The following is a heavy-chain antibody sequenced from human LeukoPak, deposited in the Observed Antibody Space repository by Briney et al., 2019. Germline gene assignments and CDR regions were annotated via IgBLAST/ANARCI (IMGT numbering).Heavy chain of an antibody. D-gene: IGHD5-18*01. CDR1: GFTFSIYV. CDR3: AGQSGYTYDTDY. Sequence: GGSLRLSCAASGFTFSIYVMSWVRQAPEKGLEWVSGISGRGDTTYYTDSVKGRFTISRDNSKNTLYLQMNSLRAEDTAIYYCAGQSGYTYDTDYWGQGTPVTVSS. V-gene: IGHV3-23*01. J-gene: IGHJ4*02. CDR2: ISGRGDTT.